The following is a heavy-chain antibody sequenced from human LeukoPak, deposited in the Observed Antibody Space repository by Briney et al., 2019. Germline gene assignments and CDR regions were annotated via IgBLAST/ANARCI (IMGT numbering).Heavy chain of an antibody. D-gene: IGHD3-22*01. CDR3: AKARYYDSSGYYGMDV. Sequence: GGSLRLSCAASGFTFSSYAMSWVRQAPGKGLEWVSAISGSGGSTNYADSVKGRFTISRDNSKNTLYLQMNSLRAEDTAVYYCAKARYYDSSGYYGMDVWGQGTTVTVSS. CDR1: GFTFSSYA. J-gene: IGHJ6*02. V-gene: IGHV3-23*01. CDR2: ISGSGGST.